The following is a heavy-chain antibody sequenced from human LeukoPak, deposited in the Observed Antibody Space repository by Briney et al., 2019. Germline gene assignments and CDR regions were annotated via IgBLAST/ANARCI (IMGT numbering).Heavy chain of an antibody. D-gene: IGHD3-22*01. CDR1: GFTFSSYA. CDR2: TSGSGGST. J-gene: IGHJ4*02. Sequence: GGSLRLSCAASGFTFSSYAMSWVRQAPGKGLEWVSATSGSGGSTYYADSVKGRFTISRDNSKNTLYLQMNSLRAEDTAVYYCAKDPLYYDSSGYSYYFDYWGQGTLVTVSS. V-gene: IGHV3-23*01. CDR3: AKDPLYYDSSGYSYYFDY.